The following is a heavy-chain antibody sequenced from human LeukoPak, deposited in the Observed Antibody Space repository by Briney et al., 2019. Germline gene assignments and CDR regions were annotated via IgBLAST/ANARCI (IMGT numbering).Heavy chain of an antibody. V-gene: IGHV3-33*01. J-gene: IGHJ4*02. Sequence: GGSLRLSCAASGFTFSSYGMHWVRQAPGKGLEWVAVIWYDGSNKYYADSVKGRFTISRDNSKNTLYLQMNSLTVEDTAVYYCARSQSSSLIDYWGQGTLVTVSS. CDR3: ARSQSSSLIDY. D-gene: IGHD6-13*01. CDR1: GFTFSSYG. CDR2: IWYDGSNK.